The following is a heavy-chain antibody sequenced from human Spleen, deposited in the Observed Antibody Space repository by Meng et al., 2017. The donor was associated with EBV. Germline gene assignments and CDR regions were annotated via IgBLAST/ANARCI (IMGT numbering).Heavy chain of an antibody. V-gene: IGHV4-30-4*01. CDR1: GGSFSTGGYY. J-gene: IGHJ4*02. Sequence: QVQLQESGPGLVEPSQTLSLTCTVSGGSFSTGGYYWSWIRQPPGKGLEWIGYISNIGRTYYNPSLKSRVTISVDTSKKQFSLKLSSVTAADTAVYYCARDVGRDYFDPWGRGTVVTVSS. CDR3: ARDVGRDYFDP. CDR2: ISNIGRT.